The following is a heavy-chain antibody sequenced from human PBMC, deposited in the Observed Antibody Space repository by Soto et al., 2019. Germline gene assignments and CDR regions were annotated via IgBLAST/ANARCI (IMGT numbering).Heavy chain of an antibody. V-gene: IGHV3-7*01. J-gene: IGHJ6*03. CDR3: XXXXXXXXXXXAAMYYYYMDV. Sequence: EVQLVESGGGLVQPGGSLRLSCAASGFTFSSYWMSWVRQAPGKGLEWVANIKQDGSEKYYVDSVKGRFTISRDNAKNSLYLQMNSLXAXXXXXXXXXXXXXXXXXXXAAMYYYYMDVWGKGTTVTVSS. D-gene: IGHD2-2*01. CDR2: IKQDGSEK. CDR1: GFTFSSYW.